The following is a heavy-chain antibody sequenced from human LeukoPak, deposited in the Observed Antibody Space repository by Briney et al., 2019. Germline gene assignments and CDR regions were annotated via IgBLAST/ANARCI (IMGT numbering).Heavy chain of an antibody. D-gene: IGHD3-22*01. CDR3: ARDQYYDSSGLGI. CDR2: IYTSGST. Sequence: PSQTLSLTCTVSGGSISSGSYYWSWIRQPAGKGLERIGRIYTSGSTNYNPSLKSRVTISVDTSKNQFSLKLSSVTAADTAVHYCARDQYYDSSGLGIWGQGTMVTVSS. CDR1: GGSISSGSYY. J-gene: IGHJ3*02. V-gene: IGHV4-61*02.